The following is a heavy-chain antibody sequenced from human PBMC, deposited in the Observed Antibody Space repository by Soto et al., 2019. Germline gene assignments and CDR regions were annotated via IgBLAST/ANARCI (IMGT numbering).Heavy chain of an antibody. D-gene: IGHD4-4*01. CDR1: GCTCSNYA. Sequence: EGSLRLSCAASGCTCSNYAMSCVRQARGKGLEWVSAISGSGGSTYYADSVKGRFTISRDNSKNTVYLQMNSLRAEDTAVYYCVPRLYSNSFDYWGQGTLVTVSS. CDR3: VPRLYSNSFDY. V-gene: IGHV3-23*01. CDR2: ISGSGGST. J-gene: IGHJ4*02.